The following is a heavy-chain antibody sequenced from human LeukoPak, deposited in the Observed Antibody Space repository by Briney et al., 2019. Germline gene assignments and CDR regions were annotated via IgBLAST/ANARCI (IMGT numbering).Heavy chain of an antibody. CDR2: INHSGST. V-gene: IGHV4-34*01. Sequence: SETLSLTCAVYGGSFSGYYWSWIRQPPGKGLEWIGEINHSGSTNYNPSLKSRVTISVDTSKNQFSLKLSSVTAADTAVYYCARDIRFGGATDWFDPWGQGTLVTVSS. CDR3: ARDIRFGGATDWFDP. CDR1: GGSFSGYY. D-gene: IGHD1-26*01. J-gene: IGHJ5*02.